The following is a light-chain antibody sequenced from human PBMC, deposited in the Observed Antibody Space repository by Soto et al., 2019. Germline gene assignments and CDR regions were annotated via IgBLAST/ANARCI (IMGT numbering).Light chain of an antibody. Sequence: QSALTQPPSASGSPGQSVTISCTGTSSDVGGYNFVSWYQQHPGKAPKLMIYEVSERPSGVPDRFSGSKSGNTASLTVSGLQAEDDADYYCSSYAGSNIVVFGGGTKVTVL. V-gene: IGLV2-8*01. CDR1: SSDVGGYNF. CDR3: SSYAGSNIVV. J-gene: IGLJ2*01. CDR2: EVS.